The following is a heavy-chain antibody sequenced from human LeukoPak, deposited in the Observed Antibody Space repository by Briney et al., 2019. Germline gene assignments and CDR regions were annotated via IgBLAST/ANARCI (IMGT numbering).Heavy chain of an antibody. CDR1: GGSISSYY. J-gene: IGHJ4*02. CDR2: VYYTGST. CDR3: ARGPAAGIDTGHYDY. D-gene: IGHD6-13*01. V-gene: IGHV4-59*01. Sequence: SETLSLTCTVSGGSISSYYWSWVRQPPGKGLEWIGFVYYTGSTNYSPSLKSRVTMSVDTSKNQFSLKLRSVTAADTAVYYCARGPAAGIDTGHYDYWGQGTLVTVSS.